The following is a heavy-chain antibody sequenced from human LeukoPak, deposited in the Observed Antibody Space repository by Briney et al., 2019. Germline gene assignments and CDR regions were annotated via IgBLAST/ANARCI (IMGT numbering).Heavy chain of an antibody. V-gene: IGHV3-23*01. J-gene: IGHJ4*02. D-gene: IGHD2-21*01. CDR1: EFTFSSYA. CDR2: ISGSGGTT. CDR3: AKDFRIGYSAHFVY. Sequence: PGGSLRLSCVVSEFTFSSYAMSWVRQAPGKGLEWVSAISGSGGTTYYADSVKGRFSISRDNSKNTLYLQMDSLRGEDTAVYYCAKDFRIGYSAHFVYWGQGALVTVSS.